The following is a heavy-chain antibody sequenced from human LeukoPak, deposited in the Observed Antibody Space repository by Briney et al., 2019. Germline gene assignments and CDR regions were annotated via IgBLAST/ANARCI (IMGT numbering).Heavy chain of an antibody. V-gene: IGHV4-34*01. CDR1: GGSFSGYY. Sequence: SETLSLTCAVYGGSFSGYYWSWIRQPPGKGLEWIGEINHSGSTNYNPSLKSRVTISVDTSKNQFSLKLSSVTAADTAVYYCAREGSSSDNEYNWSDPWGQGTLVTVSS. J-gene: IGHJ5*02. D-gene: IGHD6-6*01. CDR2: INHSGST. CDR3: AREGSSSDNEYNWSDP.